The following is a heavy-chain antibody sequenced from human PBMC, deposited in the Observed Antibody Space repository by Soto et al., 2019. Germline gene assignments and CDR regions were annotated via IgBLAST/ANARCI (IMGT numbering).Heavy chain of an antibody. Sequence: QVQLVQSGAEVKKPGSSVKVSCKASGGTFSSYAISWVRQAPGQGLEWMGGIIPIFGTANYAQKFQGRVTITADESTSTAYMELSSLGSEDTAVYYCQGGYCSGGSCYPNWFDPWGQGTLVTVSS. CDR1: GGTFSSYA. V-gene: IGHV1-69*01. CDR2: IIPIFGTA. J-gene: IGHJ5*02. CDR3: QGGYCSGGSCYPNWFDP. D-gene: IGHD2-15*01.